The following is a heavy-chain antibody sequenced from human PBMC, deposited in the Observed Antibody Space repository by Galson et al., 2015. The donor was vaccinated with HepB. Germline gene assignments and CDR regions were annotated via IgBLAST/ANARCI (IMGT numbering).Heavy chain of an antibody. V-gene: IGHV1-69*13. Sequence: SVKVSCKASGDTFSSYTISWVRQAPGQGLEWMGGIIPIFGTANYAQKFQGRVTITADDSTRTAYMELSSLRSEDTAVYYCAKLSQLEYGEYGDYWGQGTLVTVSS. CDR2: IIPIFGTA. CDR3: AKLSQLEYGEYGDY. J-gene: IGHJ4*02. D-gene: IGHD4-17*01. CDR1: GDTFSSYT.